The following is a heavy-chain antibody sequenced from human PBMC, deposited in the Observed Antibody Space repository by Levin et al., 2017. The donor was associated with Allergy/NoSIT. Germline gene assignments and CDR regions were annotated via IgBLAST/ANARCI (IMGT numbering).Heavy chain of an antibody. J-gene: IGHJ4*02. CDR2: ISYSGNT. CDR1: GDSISTHY. Sequence: RAGGSLRLSCTVSGDSISTHYWTWIRQTPGKGMEWIGYISYSGNTNYHPSFNSRVTISVDTSENQFSLRLNSVTAADTAVYYCARHLKDRSALASGAWPYYFDSWGQGIVVTVSS. V-gene: IGHV4-59*08. CDR3: ARHLKDRSALASGAWPYYFDS. D-gene: IGHD6-19*01.